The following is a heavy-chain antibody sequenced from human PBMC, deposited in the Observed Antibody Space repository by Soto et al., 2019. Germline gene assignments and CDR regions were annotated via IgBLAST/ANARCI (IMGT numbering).Heavy chain of an antibody. CDR1: GFTFSSYA. Sequence: SLRLSCAASGFTFSSYAMSWVRQAPGKGLEWVSAISGSGGSTYYADSVKGRFTISRDNSKNQFSLQLNSVSPEDTAVYYCTKQKGDSRTYNGMDVWGQGTTVTVSS. V-gene: IGHV3-23*01. CDR3: TKQKGDSRTYNGMDV. J-gene: IGHJ6*02. CDR2: ISGSGGST. D-gene: IGHD2-21*02.